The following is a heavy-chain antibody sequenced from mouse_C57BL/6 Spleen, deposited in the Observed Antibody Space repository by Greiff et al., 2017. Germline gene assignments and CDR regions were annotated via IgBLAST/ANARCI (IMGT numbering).Heavy chain of an antibody. CDR2: LDPSDSDT. V-gene: IGHV1-69*01. Sequence: VQLQQPGAELVMPGASVKLSCKASGYTFTSYWMHWVKQRPGQGLEWIGKLDPSDSDTNYNQKFKGKATLTVDKSSSTAYMPLSSLTSEDSAVDYCARLTYYGAMDYWGQGTSVTVSS. CDR3: ARLTYYGAMDY. CDR1: GYTFTSYW. J-gene: IGHJ4*01. D-gene: IGHD2-10*01.